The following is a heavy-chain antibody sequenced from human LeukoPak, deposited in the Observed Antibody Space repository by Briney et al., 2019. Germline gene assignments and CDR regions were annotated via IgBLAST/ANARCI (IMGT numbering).Heavy chain of an antibody. D-gene: IGHD3-10*01. CDR1: GYTFIHYA. CDR3: ARAGTAIDY. J-gene: IGHJ4*02. CDR2: INGGDGNT. V-gene: IGHV1-3*01. Sequence: ASVKVSRKASGYTFIHYAVHWMRQAPGQRLEWMGWINGGDGNTEYSQTFQDRITITRDTFASTTYMELNSLSSEDTAFYYCARAGTAIDYWGQGTLVTVSS.